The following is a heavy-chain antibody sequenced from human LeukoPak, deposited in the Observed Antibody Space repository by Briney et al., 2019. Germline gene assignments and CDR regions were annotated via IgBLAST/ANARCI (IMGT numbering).Heavy chain of an antibody. Sequence: GESLKISCQTSGYRFIGYWIAWVRQMPGKGLEWMGIIYPSDSDTRYSPSLQGQVTISVDKSSSAAYLQWSSLKASDTAMYYCARLRDRTYFDYWGQGTLVTVSS. V-gene: IGHV5-51*01. J-gene: IGHJ4*02. CDR3: ARLRDRTYFDY. D-gene: IGHD5-24*01. CDR2: IYPSDSDT. CDR1: GYRFIGYW.